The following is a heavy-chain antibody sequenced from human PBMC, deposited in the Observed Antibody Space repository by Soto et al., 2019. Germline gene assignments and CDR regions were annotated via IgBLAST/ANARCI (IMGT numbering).Heavy chain of an antibody. D-gene: IGHD2-2*02. CDR3: ARVTASYPTFVFDY. J-gene: IGHJ4*02. CDR2: IYYSGST. Sequence: SETLSLTCTVSGGSVSSGSYYWSWIRQPPGKGLEWIGYIYYSGSTNYNPSLKSRVTISVDTSKNHFSLKLSSVTAADTAVYYCARVTASYPTFVFDYWGQGTLVTVSS. CDR1: GGSVSSGSYY. V-gene: IGHV4-61*01.